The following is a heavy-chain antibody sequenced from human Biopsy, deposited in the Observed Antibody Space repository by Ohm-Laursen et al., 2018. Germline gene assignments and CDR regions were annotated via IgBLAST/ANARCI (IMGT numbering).Heavy chain of an antibody. Sequence: ASVKVSCKSSGYTFTGHYMHWVRQAPGQGLEWMGWINPNGGDTNYAQKFRGRVTMTTDTSVSTAYMELSRLTFDDTAVYYCARASMIRGVMDVDYWGQGTLVIVSS. V-gene: IGHV1-2*02. CDR2: INPNGGDT. CDR3: ARASMIRGVMDVDY. J-gene: IGHJ4*02. D-gene: IGHD3-10*01. CDR1: GYTFTGHY.